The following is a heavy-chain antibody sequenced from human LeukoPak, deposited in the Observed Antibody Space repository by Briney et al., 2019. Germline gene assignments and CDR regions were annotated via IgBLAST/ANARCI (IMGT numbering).Heavy chain of an antibody. CDR3: ARARARRGTTLLDY. D-gene: IGHD4-17*01. J-gene: IGHJ4*02. Sequence: GGSLRLSCAASGFTFSSYWMSWVRQAPGKGLEWVANIKQDGSEKYYVDSVKGRFTISRENAKNSLYLQMNSLRAGDTAVYYCARARARRGTTLLDYWGQGTLVTVSS. V-gene: IGHV3-7*01. CDR2: IKQDGSEK. CDR1: GFTFSSYW.